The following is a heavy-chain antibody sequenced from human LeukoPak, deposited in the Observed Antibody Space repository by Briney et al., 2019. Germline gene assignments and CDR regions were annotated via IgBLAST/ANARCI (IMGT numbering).Heavy chain of an antibody. CDR3: ARVSHAFYYDSSGYVEE. CDR2: ISAYNGNT. CDR1: GYTFTSYG. D-gene: IGHD3-22*01. J-gene: IGHJ4*02. Sequence: ASVKVSCKASGYTFTSYGISWVRQAPGQGLEWMGWISAYNGNTNYAQKLQGRVTMTTDTSTSTAYMELRSLRSDDTAVYYCARVSHAFYYDSSGYVEEWGQGTLVTVSS. V-gene: IGHV1-18*01.